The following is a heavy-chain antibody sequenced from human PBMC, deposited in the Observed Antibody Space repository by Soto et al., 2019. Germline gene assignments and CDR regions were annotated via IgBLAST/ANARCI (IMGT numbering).Heavy chain of an antibody. J-gene: IGHJ4*02. D-gene: IGHD1-7*01. CDR2: IYYRGST. V-gene: IGHV4-31*03. Sequence: PSETLSLSCTFSGCSISSDNWSLLRQNPGKGLEWIGYIYYRGSTYNNPFLKSRVTIPVDTSKNQFYLKVSSVTSGGTAVYYCARVYTWNYSLWGQGTLVTVSS. CDR1: GCSISSDN. CDR3: ARVYTWNYSL.